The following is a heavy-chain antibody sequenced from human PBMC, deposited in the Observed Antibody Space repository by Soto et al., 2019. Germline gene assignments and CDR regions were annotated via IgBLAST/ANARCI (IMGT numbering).Heavy chain of an antibody. D-gene: IGHD6-13*01. V-gene: IGHV4-59*08. CDR2: IYYSGST. J-gene: IGHJ5*02. CDR3: ARHFFAAAGTSWFDP. Sequence: SETLSLTCTVSGGSISSYYWSWIRQPPGKGLEWIGYIYYSGSTNYNPSLKSRVTISVDTSKNQFSLKLSSVTAADTAVYYCARHFFAAAGTSWFDPWGQEPWSPSPQ. CDR1: GGSISSYY.